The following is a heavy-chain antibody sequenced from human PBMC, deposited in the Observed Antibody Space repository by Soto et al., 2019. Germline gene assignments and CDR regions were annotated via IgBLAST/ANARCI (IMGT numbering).Heavy chain of an antibody. Sequence: XGSLRLSFAASGFTVSSYCMHWVRQAPGKGLEWVAVISYDGSNKYYADSVKGRFTISRDNSKNTLYLQMNSLRAEDTAVYYCARDSSSSWHYYYYYGMDVWAQGTTVTVSS. D-gene: IGHD6-13*01. V-gene: IGHV3-30*03. CDR1: GFTVSSYC. J-gene: IGHJ6*02. CDR2: ISYDGSNK. CDR3: ARDSSSSWHYYYYYGMDV.